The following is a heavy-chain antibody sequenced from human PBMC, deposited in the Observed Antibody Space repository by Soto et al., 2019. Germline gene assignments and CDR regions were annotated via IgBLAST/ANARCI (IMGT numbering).Heavy chain of an antibody. CDR1: GYTFTSYA. CDR3: ARSVVAVTALDY. CDR2: INAGNGNT. D-gene: IGHD2-21*02. V-gene: IGHV1-3*05. J-gene: IGHJ4*02. Sequence: QVQLVQSGAEEKKPGASVKVSCKASGYTFTSYAMHWERQAPGQRLEWMGWINAGNGNTKYSQKFQGRVTITRDTSSSTAYMEMSSLRSDATTLYYCARSVVAVTALDYWGQGTLVTVSS.